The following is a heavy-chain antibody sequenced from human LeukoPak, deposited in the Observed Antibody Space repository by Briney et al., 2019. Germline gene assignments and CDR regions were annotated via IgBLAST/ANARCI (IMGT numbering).Heavy chain of an antibody. J-gene: IGHJ4*02. Sequence: GASVKVSCKASGYTFTGYYMHWVRQAPGQGLEWMGWINPNSGGTNYAQKFQGRVTMTRDTSISTAYMELSRLRSDDTAVYYCAREGPRDSSSWSVDYWGQGTLVTVSS. CDR1: GYTFTGYY. D-gene: IGHD6-13*01. V-gene: IGHV1-2*02. CDR2: INPNSGGT. CDR3: AREGPRDSSSWSVDY.